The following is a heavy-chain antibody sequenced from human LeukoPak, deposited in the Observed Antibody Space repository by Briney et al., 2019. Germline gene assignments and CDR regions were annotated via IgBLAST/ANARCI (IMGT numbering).Heavy chain of an antibody. Sequence: PSETLSLTCTVSGVSISSSTYYWGWIRQPPGKGLEWIGTVYYSGTTYYNPSLKRRVTISVDTSKNQFSLKLSSVTAADTAVYYCARTWSGYSTHWGQGTLVTVSS. CDR3: ARTWSGYSTH. D-gene: IGHD3-3*01. CDR2: VYYSGTT. J-gene: IGHJ4*02. CDR1: GVSISSSTYY. V-gene: IGHV4-39*01.